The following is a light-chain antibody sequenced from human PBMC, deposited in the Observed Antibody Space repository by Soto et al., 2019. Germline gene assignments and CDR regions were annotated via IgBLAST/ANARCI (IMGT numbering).Light chain of an antibody. CDR3: LQAGAFPLT. CDR2: DAS. V-gene: IGKV1-5*01. CDR1: QSISNW. J-gene: IGKJ1*01. Sequence: EIQMTQSPSTLSASVGDRVTITCRASQSISNWVAWYQQKPGKAPKFLIYDASTLQSGVPSRFSGSGSGTEFTLTITSLQPDDFATYYCLQAGAFPLTLGQGTNVEIK.